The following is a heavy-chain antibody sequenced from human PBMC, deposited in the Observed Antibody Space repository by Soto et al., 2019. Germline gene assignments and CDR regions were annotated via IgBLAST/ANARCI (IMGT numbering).Heavy chain of an antibody. J-gene: IGHJ5*02. CDR3: VREALIYCTSTNCAPDWFDP. CDR2: INAGNGNT. V-gene: IGHV1-3*01. CDR1: GYTFSSYG. Sequence: QVQLVQSGAAVKKPGASVKVSCKASGYTFSSYGLDWVRQAPGQRLEWMGGINAGNGNTNYSQKFQGRVNMTRDTSATTAYMELISLRYEDTAVYYCVREALIYCTSTNCAPDWFDPWGQGTLVRVSS. D-gene: IGHD2-2*01.